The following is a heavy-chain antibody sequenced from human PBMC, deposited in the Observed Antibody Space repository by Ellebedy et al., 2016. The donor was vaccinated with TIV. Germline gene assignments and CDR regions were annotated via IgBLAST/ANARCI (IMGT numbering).Heavy chain of an antibody. J-gene: IGHJ4*02. CDR1: GFTFSNYA. V-gene: IGHV3-23*01. CDR3: ANVYSSPWADS. CDR2: ISRSGGST. D-gene: IGHD6-13*01. Sequence: PGGSLRLSCAASGFTFSNYAMSWVRQAPGKGLEWVSAISRSGGSTYYAGSVKGRFTISRDNSKDTLYLQMNSLRAEDTAVYYCANVYSSPWADSWGQGTLVTVSS.